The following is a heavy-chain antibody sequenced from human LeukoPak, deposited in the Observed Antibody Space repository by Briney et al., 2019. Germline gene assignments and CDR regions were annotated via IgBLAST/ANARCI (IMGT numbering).Heavy chain of an antibody. CDR3: ARDRGSWYGY. D-gene: IGHD6-13*01. CDR1: GGTFSSYA. Sequence: GASVTVSCTASGGTFSSYAISWVRQALGQGLEWMGGIIPIFGTANYAQKFQGRVTITADESTSTAYMELSSLRSEDTAVYYCARDRGSWYGYWGQGTLVTVSS. V-gene: IGHV1-69*13. J-gene: IGHJ4*02. CDR2: IIPIFGTA.